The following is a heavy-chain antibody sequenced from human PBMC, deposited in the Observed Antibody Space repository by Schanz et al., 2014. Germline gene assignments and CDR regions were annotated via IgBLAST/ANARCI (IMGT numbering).Heavy chain of an antibody. CDR1: GGSIRNYY. Sequence: QVQLQESGPGLVKPSETLSLTCSVSGGSIRNYYWNWIRQPPGKGVEWIGYIHYSGSTNYNPSLESGSAMSVATPKNQSSLKLSSVTAADTAVYYCARLNYDSSGYPYYYGMDVWGQGTTVTVSS. CDR2: IHYSGST. V-gene: IGHV4-59*08. CDR3: ARLNYDSSGYPYYYGMDV. J-gene: IGHJ6*02. D-gene: IGHD3-22*01.